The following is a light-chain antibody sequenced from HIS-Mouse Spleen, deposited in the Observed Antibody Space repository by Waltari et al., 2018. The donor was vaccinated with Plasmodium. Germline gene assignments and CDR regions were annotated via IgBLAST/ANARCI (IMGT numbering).Light chain of an antibody. Sequence: DIQMTQSPSTLSASVGDRVTITCRASQSISSWLDWYQQKPGKAPKLLIYKASSLESGVPSRFSGSGSGTEFTLTSSSLQPDDFATYYCQQYNSYSWTFGQGTKVEIK. CDR2: KAS. V-gene: IGKV1-5*03. CDR1: QSISSW. CDR3: QQYNSYSWT. J-gene: IGKJ1*01.